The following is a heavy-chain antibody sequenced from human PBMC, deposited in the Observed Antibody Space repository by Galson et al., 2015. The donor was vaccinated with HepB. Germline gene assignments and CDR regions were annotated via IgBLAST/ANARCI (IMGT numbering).Heavy chain of an antibody. J-gene: IGHJ4*02. CDR2: ISAYNGNT. D-gene: IGHD3-10*01. V-gene: IGHV1-18*01. Sequence: SVKVSCKASGYTFTSYGISWVRQAPGQGLEWMGWISAYNGNTNYAQKLQGRVTMTTDTSTSTAYMELRSLRSDDTAVYYCARRATMVRGVITDFDYWGQGTLVTVSS. CDR3: ARRATMVRGVITDFDY. CDR1: GYTFTSYG.